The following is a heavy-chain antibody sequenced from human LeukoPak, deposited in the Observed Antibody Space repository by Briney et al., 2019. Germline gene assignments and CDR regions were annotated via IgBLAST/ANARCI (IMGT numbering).Heavy chain of an antibody. Sequence: PSGTLSLTCAVYGGSFSGYYWSWIRQPPGKGLEWIGEINHSGSTNYNPSLKSRVTISVDTSKNQFSLKLSSVTAADTAVYYCARLRLGELSYDYWGQGTLVTVSS. V-gene: IGHV4-34*01. D-gene: IGHD3-16*02. CDR3: ARLRLGELSYDY. CDR1: GGSFSGYY. CDR2: INHSGST. J-gene: IGHJ4*02.